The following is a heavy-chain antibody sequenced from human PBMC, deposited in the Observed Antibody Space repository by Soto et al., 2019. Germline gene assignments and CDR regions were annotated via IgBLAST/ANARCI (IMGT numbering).Heavy chain of an antibody. CDR1: GGTFSSYT. V-gene: IGHV1-69*08. J-gene: IGHJ5*02. D-gene: IGHD6-13*01. Sequence: QVQLVQSGAEVKKPGSSVKVSCKASGGTFSSYTISWVRQAPGQGLEWMGRIIPILGIANYAQKFQGRVTITADKSTSTAYMELSSLRSEETAVYYCAGDRGVGENAIIAAAGSGWFDPWGQGTLVTVSS. CDR2: IIPILGIA. CDR3: AGDRGVGENAIIAAAGSGWFDP.